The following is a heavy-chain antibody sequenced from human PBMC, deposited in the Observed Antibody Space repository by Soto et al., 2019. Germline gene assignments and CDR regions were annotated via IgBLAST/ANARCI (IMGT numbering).Heavy chain of an antibody. D-gene: IGHD3-10*01. CDR2: IYYSGST. CDR1: GGSISSYY. Sequence: SETLSLTCTVSGGSISSYYWSWIRQPPGKGLEWIGYIYYSGSTNYNPSLKSRVTISVDTSKNQFSLKLSSVTAADTAVYYCARSYSTPPFDYWGQGTLVTGSS. J-gene: IGHJ4*02. V-gene: IGHV4-59*01. CDR3: ARSYSTPPFDY.